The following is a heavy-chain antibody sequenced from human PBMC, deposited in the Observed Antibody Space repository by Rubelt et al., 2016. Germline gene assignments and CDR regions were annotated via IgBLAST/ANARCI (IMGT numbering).Heavy chain of an antibody. CDR2: ISYCGST. J-gene: IGHJ4*02. Sequence: QLQLQESGPGLVKPSETLSLTCTVSGGSFSSSNYYWSWIRQPPGTGLAWVGTISYCGSTYSNPSLKSRVTISVDTSTKLFSLNRGAVIAADTAVDYCARDRGRTPFDYWGQGILVTVSS. CDR1: GGSFSSSNYY. D-gene: IGHD1-14*01. V-gene: IGHV4-39*07. CDR3: ARDRGRTPFDY.